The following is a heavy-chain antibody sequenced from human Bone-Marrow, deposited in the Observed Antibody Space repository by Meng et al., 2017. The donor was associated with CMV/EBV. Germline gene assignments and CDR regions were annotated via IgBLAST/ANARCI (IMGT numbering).Heavy chain of an antibody. V-gene: IGHV4-39*01. D-gene: IGHD1-26*01. CDR3: ARRVGATTIDY. CDR2: VSYTGST. Sequence: SEPLSLTCTVSGGSISSNTYYWGWIRQPPGKGLEWIGSVSYTGSTYYNPSLKSRVTISIDTSKNQFSLKLSSVTAADTAVYYCARRVGATTIDYWGQGTLVTVSS. J-gene: IGHJ4*02. CDR1: GGSISSNTYY.